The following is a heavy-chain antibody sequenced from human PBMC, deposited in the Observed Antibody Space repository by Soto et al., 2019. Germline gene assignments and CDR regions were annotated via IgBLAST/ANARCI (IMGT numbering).Heavy chain of an antibody. CDR3: TAPRGSDTVRGYYGMDV. V-gene: IGHV3-15*07. J-gene: IGHJ6*02. CDR2: IKSKTDGGTT. Sequence: GGSLRLSCAASGFTFSNAWMNWVRQAPGKGLEWVGRIKSKTDGGTTDYAAPVKGRFTISRDDSKNTLYLQMNSLKTEDTAVYYCTAPRGSDTVRGYYGMDVWGQGTTVTVSS. D-gene: IGHD2-2*02. CDR1: GFTFSNAW.